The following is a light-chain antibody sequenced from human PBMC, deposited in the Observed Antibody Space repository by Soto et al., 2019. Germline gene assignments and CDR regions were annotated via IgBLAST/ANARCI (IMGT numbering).Light chain of an antibody. J-gene: IGKJ1*01. CDR3: LRHDLYPWT. V-gene: IGKV1-17*03. CDR2: AAS. CDR1: QGISNY. Sequence: DLQMTQSPSAMSASVGDRVNITCRASQGISNYLAWFQLKPGKVPKRLMYAASTLQSGVPSRFSGSGSGTEFTLTISSLQPEDFATYYCLRHDLYPWTFGQGTKVDIK.